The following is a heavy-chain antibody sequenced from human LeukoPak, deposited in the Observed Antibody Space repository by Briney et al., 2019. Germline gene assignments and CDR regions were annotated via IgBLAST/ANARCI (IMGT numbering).Heavy chain of an antibody. CDR3: AKRGYSSSWSNFDY. Sequence: PGGSLRLSCAASGFTVSSNYMSWVRQAPGKGLEWVSAISGSGGSTYYADSVKGRFTISRDNSKNTLYLQMNSLRAEDTAVYYCAKRGYSSSWSNFDYWGQGTLVTVSS. CDR1: GFTVSSNY. D-gene: IGHD6-13*01. V-gene: IGHV3-23*01. CDR2: ISGSGGST. J-gene: IGHJ4*02.